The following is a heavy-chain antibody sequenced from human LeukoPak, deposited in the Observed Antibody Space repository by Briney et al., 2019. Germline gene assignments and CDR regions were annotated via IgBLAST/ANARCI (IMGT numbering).Heavy chain of an antibody. Sequence: SETLSLSCAVYGGSFSGYYWSWIRQPPGKGLEWIGEISHSGSTNYNPSLKSRVTISVDTSKNQFSLKLSSVTAADTAVYYCARGLEGIAAAGTRWFDPWGQGTLVTVSS. CDR3: ARGLEGIAAAGTRWFDP. J-gene: IGHJ5*02. CDR2: ISHSGST. D-gene: IGHD6-13*01. CDR1: GGSFSGYY. V-gene: IGHV4-34*01.